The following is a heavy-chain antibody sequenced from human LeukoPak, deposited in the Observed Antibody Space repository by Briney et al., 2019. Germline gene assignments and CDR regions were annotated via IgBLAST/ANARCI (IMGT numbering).Heavy chain of an antibody. V-gene: IGHV3-23*01. J-gene: IGHJ4*02. CDR3: AKDGYYYDSSGYYPLDY. Sequence: PGGSLRLSCAASGFTFSSYAMSWVRQAPGKGLEWVSAICGSGGSTYYADSVKGRFTISRDNSKNTLYLQMNSLRAEDTAVYYCAKDGYYYDSSGYYPLDYWGQGTLVTVSS. D-gene: IGHD3-22*01. CDR2: ICGSGGST. CDR1: GFTFSSYA.